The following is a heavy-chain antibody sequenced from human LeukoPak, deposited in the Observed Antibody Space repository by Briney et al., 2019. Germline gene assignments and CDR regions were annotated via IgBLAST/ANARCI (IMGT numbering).Heavy chain of an antibody. Sequence: GESLKISCEGSGNSFNNYWIGWVRQMPGKGLEWMGRIDPSDSYTNYSPSFQGHVTISVDESISTAYLQWSSLKASDTAMYYCARRDRYTWYSFDYWGQGTLVTVSS. V-gene: IGHV5-10-1*01. CDR1: GNSFNNYW. D-gene: IGHD6-13*01. CDR2: IDPSDSYT. CDR3: ARRDRYTWYSFDY. J-gene: IGHJ4*02.